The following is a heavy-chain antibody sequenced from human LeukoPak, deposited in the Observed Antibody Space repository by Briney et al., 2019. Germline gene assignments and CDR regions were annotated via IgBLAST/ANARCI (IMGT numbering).Heavy chain of an antibody. CDR1: GGSFSGYY. Sequence: PSETLSLTCAVYGGSFSGYYWSWIRQPPGKGLEWIGEINHSGSTNYNPSLKSRVTISVDTSKNQFSLKLSSVTAADTAVYYCARHRGYYYDSSGYFIWGQGTLVTVSS. CDR3: ARHRGYYYDSSGYFI. V-gene: IGHV4-34*01. D-gene: IGHD3-22*01. CDR2: INHSGST. J-gene: IGHJ4*02.